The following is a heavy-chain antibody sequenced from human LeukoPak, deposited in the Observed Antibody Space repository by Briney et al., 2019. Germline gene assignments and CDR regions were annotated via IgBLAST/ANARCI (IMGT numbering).Heavy chain of an antibody. J-gene: IGHJ5*02. Sequence: SETLSLTCTVSGGSISSSGYYWSWIRQHPGKGLEWIGYIHYSGSTYYNPSLKSRVTMSVDRSKNQISLKLSSVTAADTAVYYCARWPSGVVSSFDPWGQGTLVTVSS. D-gene: IGHD3-3*01. V-gene: IGHV4-31*03. CDR1: GGSISSSGYY. CDR3: ARWPSGVVSSFDP. CDR2: IHYSGST.